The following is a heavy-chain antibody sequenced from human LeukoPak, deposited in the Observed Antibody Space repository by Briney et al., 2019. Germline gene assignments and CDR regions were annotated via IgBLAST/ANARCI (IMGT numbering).Heavy chain of an antibody. J-gene: IGHJ4*02. CDR2: FSSSGSTI. CDR3: VRDDDRPDNGLDY. V-gene: IGHV3-11*04. Sequence: GGSLRLSCAASGFTFRDYYMSWIRRAPKKGLEWVSYFSSSGSTIYYADSVKGRFTISRDNAKNTLYLQMNSLRAENTAVYYCVRDDDRPDNGLDYWGQGTLVTVSS. D-gene: IGHD3-22*01. CDR1: GFTFRDYY.